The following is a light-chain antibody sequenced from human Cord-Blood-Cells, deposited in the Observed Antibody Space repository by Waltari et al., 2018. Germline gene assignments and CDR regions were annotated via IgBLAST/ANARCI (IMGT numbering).Light chain of an antibody. V-gene: IGKV1-33*01. CDR2: DAS. CDR1: QDISNY. CDR3: QQYDNLPMYT. J-gene: IGKJ2*01. Sequence: SLSASVGDRVTITCQASQDISNYLNWYQQKPGKAPKLLIYDASNLETGVPSRFSGSGSGTDFTFTISSLQPEDIATYYCQQYDNLPMYTFGQGTKLEIK.